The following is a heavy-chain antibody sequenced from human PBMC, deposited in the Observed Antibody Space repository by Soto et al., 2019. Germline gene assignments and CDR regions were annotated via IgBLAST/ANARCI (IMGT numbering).Heavy chain of an antibody. CDR2: MNPNSGNT. CDR3: AKDPRIVPIAVAGPVIPYFDY. Sequence: ASVKVSCKASGYTFTSYDINWVRQATGQGFEYLGWMNPNSGNTGYVKKFQGRVTMTRDNSKNTLYLQMNSLRAEDTAVYYCAKDPRIVPIAVAGPVIPYFDYWGQGTLVTVSS. J-gene: IGHJ4*02. CDR1: GYTFTSYD. V-gene: IGHV1-8*01. D-gene: IGHD6-19*01.